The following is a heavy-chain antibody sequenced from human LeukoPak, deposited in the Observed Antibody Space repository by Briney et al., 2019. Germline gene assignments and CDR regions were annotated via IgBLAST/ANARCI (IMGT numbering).Heavy chain of an antibody. Sequence: SETLSLTCTVSGGSISSCYWSWIRQPAGQGLEWIGRIYTSGSTNYNPSLKSRVTMSVDTSKNQFSLKLSSVTAADTAVYYCAKGPLNYYDSSGYYSNWFDPWGQGTLVTVSS. CDR2: IYTSGST. J-gene: IGHJ5*02. V-gene: IGHV4-4*07. CDR3: AKGPLNYYDSSGYYSNWFDP. D-gene: IGHD3-22*01. CDR1: GGSISSCY.